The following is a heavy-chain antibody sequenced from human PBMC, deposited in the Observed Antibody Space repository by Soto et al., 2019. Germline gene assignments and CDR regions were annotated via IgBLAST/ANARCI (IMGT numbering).Heavy chain of an antibody. Sequence: ASVKVSCKASGYTFTDYYLHWVRQAPGQGLEWMGWINPNTGGTKYLQKFQGGVAMTRDTSISTAYMELSGLRSDDTAVYFCERDWYYFDSSWYSKPVYYYYYGLDVWGQGTTVTVSS. CDR1: GYTFTDYY. V-gene: IGHV1-2*02. CDR3: ERDWYYFDSSWYSKPVYYYYYGLDV. D-gene: IGHD3-22*01. CDR2: INPNTGGT. J-gene: IGHJ6*02.